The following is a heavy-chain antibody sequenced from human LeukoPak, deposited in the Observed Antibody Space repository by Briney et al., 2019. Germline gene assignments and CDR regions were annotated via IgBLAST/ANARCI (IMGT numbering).Heavy chain of an antibody. V-gene: IGHV4-4*07. CDR3: ASDYFDRTGYYGFIY. D-gene: IGHD3-22*01. CDR2: LYTSGST. Sequence: PSETLSLTCTVSGGSITDYHWIWIRQPAGKGLEWIGRLYTSGSTNYNPSLKSRVSMSVGTSKKQFSLRLSSVTAADTAIYYCASDYFDRTGYYGFIYWGQGSLVTISS. CDR1: GGSITDYH. J-gene: IGHJ4*02.